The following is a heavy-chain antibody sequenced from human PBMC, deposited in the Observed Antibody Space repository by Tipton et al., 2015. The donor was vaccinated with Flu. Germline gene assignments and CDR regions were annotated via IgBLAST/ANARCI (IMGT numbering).Heavy chain of an antibody. Sequence: SLRLSCAASGFTFSRFGMSWVRQAPGKGLEWVSALSGSGDKTYYADSVKGRLTISRDNSRNTLYLQMNSLRVEDTAVYFCAKDYYGNYDYWGQGTLVTVSS. V-gene: IGHV3-23*01. J-gene: IGHJ4*02. CDR3: AKDYYGNYDY. CDR2: LSGSGDKT. CDR1: GFTFSRFG. D-gene: IGHD3-22*01.